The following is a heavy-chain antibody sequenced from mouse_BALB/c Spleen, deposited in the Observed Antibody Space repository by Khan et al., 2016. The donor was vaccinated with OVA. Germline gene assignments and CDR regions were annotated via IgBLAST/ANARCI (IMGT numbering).Heavy chain of an antibody. V-gene: IGHV9-3-1*01. J-gene: IGHJ1*01. CDR1: GYTFTNYG. CDR2: INTYTGEP. Sequence: QIQLVLSGPELKKPGETVKISCKASGYTFTNYGMNWVKQAPGKGLKWMGWINTYTGEPTYADDFKGRFAFSLETSASTAYLQINNLKNEDTATYFCASGGYWYFDVWGAGTTVTVSS. D-gene: IGHD1-1*02. CDR3: ASGGYWYFDV.